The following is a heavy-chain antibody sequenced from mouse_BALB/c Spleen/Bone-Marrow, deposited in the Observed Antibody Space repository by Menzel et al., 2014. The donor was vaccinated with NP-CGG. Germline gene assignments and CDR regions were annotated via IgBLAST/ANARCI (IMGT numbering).Heavy chain of an antibody. CDR2: INGNGGST. CDR1: GFTFSNYG. J-gene: IGHJ2*01. Sequence: DVKLVESGGGLVQPGGSLKLSCAASGFTFSNYGMSWVRQTPDKRLELVATINGNGGSTYYPDSVKGRFTISRDTAKNTLCLQMSSLKSEETAMYYCGRGNYGNYVDYFDYWGQGTTLTVSS. D-gene: IGHD2-1*01. CDR3: GRGNYGNYVDYFDY. V-gene: IGHV5-6-3*01.